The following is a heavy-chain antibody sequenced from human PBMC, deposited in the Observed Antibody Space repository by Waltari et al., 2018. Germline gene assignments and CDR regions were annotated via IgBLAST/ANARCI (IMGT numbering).Heavy chain of an antibody. J-gene: IGHJ4*02. V-gene: IGHV4-59*01. Sequence: QVQLQESGPGLVKPSETLSLTCTVSGGSISSYYWSWIRQPPGKGLEWIGYIYYSGSTNYNPSLKSRVTISVDTSKNQFSLKLSSVTAADTAVYYCARSLYDFWSGYYYWGQGTLVTVSS. CDR1: GGSISSYY. CDR3: ARSLYDFWSGYYY. D-gene: IGHD3-3*01. CDR2: IYYSGST.